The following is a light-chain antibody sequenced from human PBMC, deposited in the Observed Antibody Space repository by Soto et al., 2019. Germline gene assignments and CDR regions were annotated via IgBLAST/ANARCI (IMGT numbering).Light chain of an antibody. CDR3: QQYNSYRT. Sequence: DIQMTQSPSTLSASVGDRVTITCRASQSISSWLAWYQQKPGKAPKLLIYKASSLESGVPSRFSGSGSGTAFTLTISSLQPEDFATYYCQQYNSYRTFGQGTKVEIK. J-gene: IGKJ1*01. CDR1: QSISSW. V-gene: IGKV1-5*03. CDR2: KAS.